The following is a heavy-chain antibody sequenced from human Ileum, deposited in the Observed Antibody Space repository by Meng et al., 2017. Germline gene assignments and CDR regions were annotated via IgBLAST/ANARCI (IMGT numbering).Heavy chain of an antibody. CDR3: AKMAGVRLVDWSFDF. D-gene: IGHD1-1*01. J-gene: IGHJ2*01. Sequence: GESLKISCAASGFTFSCCAMGWVRQAPGKGLEWVSTVDNGGGSTYYADTVKDRVNISRDNSKNTLYLQMNSLRDEDTAVYYCAKMAGVRLVDWSFDFWGHGTLVTVSS. CDR1: GFTFSCCA. V-gene: IGHV3-23*01. CDR2: VDNGGGST.